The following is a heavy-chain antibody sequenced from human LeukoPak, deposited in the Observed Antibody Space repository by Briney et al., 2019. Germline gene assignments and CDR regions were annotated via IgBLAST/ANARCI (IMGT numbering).Heavy chain of an antibody. D-gene: IGHD4-17*01. CDR3: ARARYGDYRGNCFDP. Sequence: ASVKVSCKASGYTFTSSDINWVRQATGQGLEWMGWMNPNSGNTGYAQKFQGRVTMTRDTSIGTAYMEVSSLRSDDTAVYYCARARYGDYRGNCFDPWGQGTLVTVSS. J-gene: IGHJ5*02. CDR2: MNPNSGNT. V-gene: IGHV1-8*01. CDR1: GYTFTSSD.